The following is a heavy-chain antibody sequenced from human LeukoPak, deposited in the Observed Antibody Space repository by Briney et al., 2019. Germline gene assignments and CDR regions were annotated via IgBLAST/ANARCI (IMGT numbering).Heavy chain of an antibody. Sequence: GASVKVSCKASGYTFTSYGISWVRQAPGKGLEWMGGFDPEDGETIYAQKFQGRVTMTEDTSTDTAYMELSSLRSEDTAVYYCATELVDTAMVTTKGYYYYYYGMDVWGQGTTVTVSS. CDR1: GYTFTSYG. CDR2: FDPEDGET. J-gene: IGHJ6*02. D-gene: IGHD5-18*01. V-gene: IGHV1-24*01. CDR3: ATELVDTAMVTTKGYYYYYYGMDV.